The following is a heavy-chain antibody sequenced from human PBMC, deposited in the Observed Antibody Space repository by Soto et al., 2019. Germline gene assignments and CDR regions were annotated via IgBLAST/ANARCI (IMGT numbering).Heavy chain of an antibody. V-gene: IGHV3-30*03. CDR1: GFTFSSYG. CDR3: EGAGVVISRSPFDY. CDR2: ISYDGSNK. J-gene: IGHJ4*02. D-gene: IGHD3-22*01. Sequence: QVQLVESGGGVVQPGRSLRLSCAASGFTFSSYGMHWVRQAPGKGLERVAFISYDGSNKYYADSVKGRFTISRDNSKNTLYLQMNSLRAEDTAVYYCEGAGVVISRSPFDYWGQGTLVTVSS.